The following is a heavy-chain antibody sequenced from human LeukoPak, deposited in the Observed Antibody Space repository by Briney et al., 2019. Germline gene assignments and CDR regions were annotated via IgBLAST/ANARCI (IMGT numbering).Heavy chain of an antibody. J-gene: IGHJ4*02. D-gene: IGHD3-22*01. CDR2: ISWNSGSI. CDR1: GFTFDDYA. Sequence: HSGGSLRLSCAASGFTFDDYAMHWVRQAPGKGLEWVSGISWNSGSIGYADSVKGRFTISRDNAKNSLYLQMNSLRAEDTALYYCAKGGVVYYDSSGYYDYWGQGTLVTVSS. V-gene: IGHV3-9*01. CDR3: AKGGVVYYDSSGYYDY.